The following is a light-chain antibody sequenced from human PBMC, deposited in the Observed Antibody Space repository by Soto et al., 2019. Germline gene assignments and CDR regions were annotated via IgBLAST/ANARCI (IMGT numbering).Light chain of an antibody. V-gene: IGKV1-39*01. CDR2: AAS. CDR3: QQRYSTTIT. Sequence: DIQMTQSPSSLSASVGDRVTITCRASQSISSYLNWYQQKPGKAPKLLIYAASSLQSGVPSRFSGSGSGTDFTLTISSLQPEEFATYYCQQRYSTTITFGQGTRLEIK. CDR1: QSISSY. J-gene: IGKJ5*01.